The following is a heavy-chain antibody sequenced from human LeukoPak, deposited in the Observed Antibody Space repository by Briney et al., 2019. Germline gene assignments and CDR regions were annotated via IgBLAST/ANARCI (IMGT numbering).Heavy chain of an antibody. CDR3: AREISSSWYYFDY. Sequence: PSETLSLTCTVSGYSISSGYHWGWIRQPPGKGLEWIGSIYHSGSTYYNPSLKSRVTISVDTSKNQFSLKLSSVTAADTAVYYCAREISSSWYYFDYWGQGTLVTVSS. J-gene: IGHJ4*02. D-gene: IGHD6-13*01. CDR1: GYSISSGYH. CDR2: IYHSGST. V-gene: IGHV4-38-2*02.